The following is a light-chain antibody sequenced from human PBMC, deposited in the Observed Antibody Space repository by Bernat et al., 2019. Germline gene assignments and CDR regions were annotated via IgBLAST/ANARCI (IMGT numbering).Light chain of an antibody. CDR2: GSS. V-gene: IGKV3-20*01. J-gene: IGKJ3*01. Sequence: LLLTQSPGTLSLSPGERATLSCRASQSISSSHLAWYQQKPGQAPRLLMFGSSSRATGTPDRFSGSGSGTDFTLTISRLEPEDFAVYYCQLYGRSPLITFGPGTKLEIK. CDR3: QLYGRSPLIT. CDR1: QSISSSH.